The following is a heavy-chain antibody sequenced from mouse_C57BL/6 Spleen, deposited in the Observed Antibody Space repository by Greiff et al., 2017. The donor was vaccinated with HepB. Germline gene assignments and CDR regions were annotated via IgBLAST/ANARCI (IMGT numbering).Heavy chain of an antibody. CDR3: ARFYGSSQYYFDY. CDR1: GYTFTSYW. J-gene: IGHJ2*01. D-gene: IGHD1-1*01. V-gene: IGHV1-50*01. Sequence: QVQLQQSGAELVKPGASVKLSCKASGYTFTSYWMQWVKQRPGQGLEWIGEIDPSDSYTNYNQKFKGKATLTVDTSSSTAYMQLSSLTSEDSAVYYCARFYGSSQYYFDYWGQGTTLTVSS. CDR2: IDPSDSYT.